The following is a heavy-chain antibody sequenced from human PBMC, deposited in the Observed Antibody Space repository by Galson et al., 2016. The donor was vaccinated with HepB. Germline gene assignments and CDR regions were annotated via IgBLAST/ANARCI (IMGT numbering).Heavy chain of an antibody. V-gene: IGHV3-23*01. D-gene: IGHD4-17*01. CDR1: GFTFSSYA. Sequence: SLRLSCAAAGFTFSSYAMSWVRQAPGKGLEWVSALSGSGGSTYYADSVKGRFAISRDNSKSTLYLQMNSLRAEDTAVYYCTTDVGMTTVTNLREDYYGMDVWGQGTTVTVSS. J-gene: IGHJ6*02. CDR2: LSGSGGST. CDR3: TTDVGMTTVTNLREDYYGMDV.